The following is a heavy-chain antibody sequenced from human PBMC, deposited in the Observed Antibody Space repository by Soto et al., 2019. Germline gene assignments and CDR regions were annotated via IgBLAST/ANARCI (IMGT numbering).Heavy chain of an antibody. J-gene: IGHJ6*03. CDR1: GFTFSSYA. D-gene: IGHD2-2*01. Sequence: GVSLRLSCAASGFTFSSYAMSWVRQAPGKGLEWVSAISGSGGSTYYADSVKGRFTISRDNSKNTLYLQMNSLRAEDTAVYYCAKVADIVVVPYYMDVWGKGTTVTVSS. V-gene: IGHV3-23*01. CDR3: AKVADIVVVPYYMDV. CDR2: ISGSGGST.